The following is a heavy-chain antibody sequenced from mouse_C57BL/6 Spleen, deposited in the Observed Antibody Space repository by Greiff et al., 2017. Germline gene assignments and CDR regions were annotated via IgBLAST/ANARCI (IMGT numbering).Heavy chain of an antibody. CDR2: IDPNSGGT. Sequence: QQSCKASGYTFTSYWMHWVKQRPGRGLEWIGRIDPNSGGTKYNEKFKSKATLTVDKPSSTAYMQLSSLTSEDSAVYYCARDYYGSSRGFAYWGQGTLVTVSA. D-gene: IGHD1-1*01. J-gene: IGHJ3*01. CDR3: ARDYYGSSRGFAY. V-gene: IGHV1-72*01. CDR1: GYTFTSYW.